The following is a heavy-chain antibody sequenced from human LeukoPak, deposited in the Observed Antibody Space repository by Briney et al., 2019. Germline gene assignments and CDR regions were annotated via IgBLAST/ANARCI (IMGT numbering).Heavy chain of an antibody. Sequence: SETLSLTCTVSDSSISSGSYYWSWIRQPAGKGLERIGRIYTSGSTNYNPSLKSRVTISVDTSKNQFSLKLSSVTAADTAVYYCARETPEAGTSDYWGQGTLVTVSS. CDR1: DSSISSGSYY. CDR3: ARETPEAGTSDY. V-gene: IGHV4-61*02. CDR2: IYTSGST. J-gene: IGHJ4*02. D-gene: IGHD1-1*01.